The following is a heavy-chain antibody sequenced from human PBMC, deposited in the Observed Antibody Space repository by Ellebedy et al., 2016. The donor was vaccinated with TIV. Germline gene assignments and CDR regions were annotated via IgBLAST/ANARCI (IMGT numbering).Heavy chain of an antibody. J-gene: IGHJ4*02. CDR2: ISWDGGST. CDR3: AKGSHEQWVDY. D-gene: IGHD6-19*01. CDR1: GFTFDDYA. V-gene: IGHV3-43D*03. Sequence: GESLKISCAASGFTFDDYAMHWVRQAPGKGLEWVSLISWDGGSTYYADSVKGRFTISRDNSKNSLYLQMNSLRAEDTALYYCAKGSHEQWVDYWGQGTLVTVSS.